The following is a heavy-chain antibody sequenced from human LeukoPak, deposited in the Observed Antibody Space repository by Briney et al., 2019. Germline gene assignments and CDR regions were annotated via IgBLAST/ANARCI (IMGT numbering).Heavy chain of an antibody. J-gene: IGHJ4*02. CDR1: GFTFSSYS. Sequence: GGSLRLSCAASGFTFSSYSMNWVRQAPGKGLEWVSYISSSSSTIYYADSVKGRFTISRDNAKNSLYLQMNSLRDEDTAVYYCASIQGVTMVRGVITGDYWGQGTLVTVSS. CDR2: ISSSSSTI. CDR3: ASIQGVTMVRGVITGDY. V-gene: IGHV3-48*02. D-gene: IGHD3-10*01.